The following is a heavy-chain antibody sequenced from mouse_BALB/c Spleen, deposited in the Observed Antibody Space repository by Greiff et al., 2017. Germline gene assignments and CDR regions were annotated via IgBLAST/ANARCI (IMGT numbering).Heavy chain of an antibody. CDR2: IRNKANGYTT. CDR1: GFTFTDYY. Sequence: EVMLVESGGGLVQPGGSLRLSCATSGFTFTDYYMSWVRQPPGKALEWLGFIRNKANGYTTEYSASVKGRFTISRDNSQSILYLQMNTLRAEDSATYYCARDGGFAYWGQGTLVTVSA. CDR3: ARDGGFAY. V-gene: IGHV7-3*02. J-gene: IGHJ3*01.